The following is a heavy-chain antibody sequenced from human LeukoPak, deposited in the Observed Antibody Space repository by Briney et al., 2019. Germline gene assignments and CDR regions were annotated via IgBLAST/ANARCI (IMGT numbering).Heavy chain of an antibody. Sequence: GGSLRLSCAASGFIFSSYAMHWVRQAPGKGLEWVAVISYDGSNKYYADSVKGRFTISRDNSKNTLYLQMNSLRAEDTAVYYCARDMISGWYRAFDYWGQGTLVTVSS. CDR2: ISYDGSNK. CDR3: ARDMISGWYRAFDY. V-gene: IGHV3-30-3*01. D-gene: IGHD6-19*01. CDR1: GFIFSSYA. J-gene: IGHJ4*02.